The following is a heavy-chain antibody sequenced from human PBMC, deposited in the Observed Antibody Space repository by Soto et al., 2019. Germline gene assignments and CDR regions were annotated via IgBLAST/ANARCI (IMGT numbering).Heavy chain of an antibody. Sequence: QVQLVQSGAEVRKPGSSVKVSCKASGGTFSRHAISWVRQAPGQGLEWMGGIIPIFGTANHAQKFQGRVTIIADESTSTAYMELSSLRSEDTAVYYCAREERYSYGTRYGMDVWGQGTTVTVSS. CDR2: IIPIFGTA. J-gene: IGHJ6*02. CDR1: GGTFSRHA. CDR3: AREERYSYGTRYGMDV. D-gene: IGHD5-18*01. V-gene: IGHV1-69*01.